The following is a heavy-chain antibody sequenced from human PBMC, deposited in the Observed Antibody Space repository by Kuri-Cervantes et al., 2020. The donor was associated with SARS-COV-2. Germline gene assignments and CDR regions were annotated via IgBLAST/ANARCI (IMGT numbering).Heavy chain of an antibody. CDR1: GYTISSGSY. CDR2: ISYSGRT. Sequence: GSLRLSCAASGYTISSGSYWGWIRQSPGKGLEWIGTISYSGRTYYNPSLKSRITISLDMSKNHFSLRLNSVTAADTAVYYCARGSAVVDGTGLDPWGQGTLVTVSS. CDR3: ARGSAVVDGTGLDP. D-gene: IGHD2-15*01. J-gene: IGHJ5*02. V-gene: IGHV4-38-2*01.